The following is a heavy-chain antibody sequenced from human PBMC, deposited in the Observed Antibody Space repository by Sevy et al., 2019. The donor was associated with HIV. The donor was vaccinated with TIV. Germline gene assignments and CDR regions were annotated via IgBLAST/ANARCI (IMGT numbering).Heavy chain of an antibody. Sequence: GGSLRLSCTASGFTFSDSWMHWVRQAPGKGLEWLANINQDGSVIYYADSVKGRFTISRDNSRNSVFLQMSSLRAGDTATYYCARAVGKDGAYWGQGTLVTVYS. CDR3: ARAVGKDGAY. CDR2: INQDGSVI. D-gene: IGHD2-8*01. CDR1: GFTFSDSW. J-gene: IGHJ4*02. V-gene: IGHV3-7*03.